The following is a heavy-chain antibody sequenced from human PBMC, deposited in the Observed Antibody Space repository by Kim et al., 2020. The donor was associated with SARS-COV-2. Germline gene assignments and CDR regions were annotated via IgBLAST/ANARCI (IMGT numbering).Heavy chain of an antibody. Sequence: SETLSLTCAVYGGSFSGYYWSWIRQPPGKGLEWIGEINHSGSTNYNPSLKSRVTISVDTSKNQFSLKLSSVTAADTAVYYCARGRDIVVVPAAMAGNWFDPWGQGTLVTVSS. CDR1: GGSFSGYY. CDR2: INHSGST. V-gene: IGHV4-34*01. CDR3: ARGRDIVVVPAAMAGNWFDP. J-gene: IGHJ5*02. D-gene: IGHD2-2*01.